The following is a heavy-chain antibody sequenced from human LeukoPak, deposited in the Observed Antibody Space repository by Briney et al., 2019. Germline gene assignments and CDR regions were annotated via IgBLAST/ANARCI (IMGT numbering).Heavy chain of an antibody. CDR1: GYTFTSYD. J-gene: IGHJ4*02. V-gene: IGHV1-8*01. Sequence: GASVKVSCKASGYTFTSYDINWVRQATGQGLEGMGWMNPNSGNTGYAQKFQGRVTMTRNTSISTAYMELSSLRSEDTAVYYCARSVCRGDCYYDYWGQGTLVTVSS. D-gene: IGHD2-21*02. CDR3: ARSVCRGDCYYDY. CDR2: MNPNSGNT.